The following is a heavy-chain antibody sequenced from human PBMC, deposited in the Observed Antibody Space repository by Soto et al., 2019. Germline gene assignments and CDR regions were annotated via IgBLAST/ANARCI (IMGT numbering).Heavy chain of an antibody. CDR3: ARQTPYSSGPLDY. D-gene: IGHD6-19*01. V-gene: IGHV5-51*01. CDR1: GYSFTSYW. Sequence: RGESLKISCKGSGYSFTSYWIAWVRQMPGKGLEWMGIIYPVDSDTRYSPSFQGQVTISVDKSISTAYLQWSSLKSSDTAMYYCARQTPYSSGPLDYWGQGTLVTVSS. CDR2: IYPVDSDT. J-gene: IGHJ4*02.